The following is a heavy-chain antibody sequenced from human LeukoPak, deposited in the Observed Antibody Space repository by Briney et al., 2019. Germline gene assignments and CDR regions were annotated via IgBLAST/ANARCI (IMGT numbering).Heavy chain of an antibody. CDR1: GFTVSSNY. D-gene: IGHD2-2*01. Sequence: GGSLRLSCAASGFTVSSNYMSWVRQAPGKGLEWVSVIYSGGSTYYADSVKDRFTISRDNSKNTLYLQMSSLRAEDTAVYYCVGIVVVPAATRGAFDIWGQGTMVTVSS. J-gene: IGHJ3*02. CDR2: IYSGGST. V-gene: IGHV3-53*01. CDR3: VGIVVVPAATRGAFDI.